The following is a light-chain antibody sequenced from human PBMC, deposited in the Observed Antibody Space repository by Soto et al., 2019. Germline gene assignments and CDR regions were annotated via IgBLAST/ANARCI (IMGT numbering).Light chain of an antibody. V-gene: IGKV3-20*01. CDR3: QQYGSPPLYT. J-gene: IGKJ2*01. Sequence: EIVLTQSPGTLSLSPGERATLSCRASQSVSSSYLAWYQQKPGQAPRLLIYGASSRATGIPDRFSGSGSGTDFTLTISRLDPEDFAVYYCQQYGSPPLYTFGQGTKLEIK. CDR2: GAS. CDR1: QSVSSSY.